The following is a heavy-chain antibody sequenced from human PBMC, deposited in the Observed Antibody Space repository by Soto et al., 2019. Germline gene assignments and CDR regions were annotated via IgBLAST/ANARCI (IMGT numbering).Heavy chain of an antibody. CDR2: IYHSGST. Sequence: SETLSLTCTVSGYSISSGYYWGWIRQPPGKGLEWIGSIYHSGSTYYNPSLKSRVTISVDTSKNQFSLNLSSVTAADTAVYYCARVVGAQGVDWFDPWGQGTLVTVSS. CDR1: GYSISSGYY. CDR3: ARVVGAQGVDWFDP. V-gene: IGHV4-38-2*02. J-gene: IGHJ5*02. D-gene: IGHD1-26*01.